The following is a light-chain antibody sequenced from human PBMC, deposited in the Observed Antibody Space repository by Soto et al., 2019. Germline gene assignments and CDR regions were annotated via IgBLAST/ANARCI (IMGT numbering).Light chain of an antibody. V-gene: IGKV3-11*01. CDR1: QNLGTLY. J-gene: IGKJ5*01. Sequence: ETVMTQSPATLSVSPGERATLSCRASQNLGTLYLAWFQQKSGQAPRLLIYSASRRATGIPARFRGSGSGTDFTLTISSLEPDDFAVYYCQQRSNWQITFGQGTRLEIK. CDR3: QQRSNWQIT. CDR2: SAS.